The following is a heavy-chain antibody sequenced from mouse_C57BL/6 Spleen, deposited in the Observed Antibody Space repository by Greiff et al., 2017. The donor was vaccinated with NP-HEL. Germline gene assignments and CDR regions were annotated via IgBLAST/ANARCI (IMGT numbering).Heavy chain of an antibody. V-gene: IGHV5-9*01. CDR1: GFTFSSYT. CDR3: ARRWDYFDY. J-gene: IGHJ2*01. D-gene: IGHD4-1*01. CDR2: ISGGGGNT. Sequence: EVKLVESGGGLVKPGGSLKLSCAASGFTFSSYTMSWVRQTPETRLEWVATISGGGGNTYYPDSVKGRFTISRDNAKNTLYLQMSSLRSEDTALYYCARRWDYFDYWGQGTTLTVSS.